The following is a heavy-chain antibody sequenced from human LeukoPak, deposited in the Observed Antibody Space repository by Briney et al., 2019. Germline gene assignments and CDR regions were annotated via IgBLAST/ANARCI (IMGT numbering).Heavy chain of an antibody. CDR2: ISSTSNYI. J-gene: IGHJ4*02. CDR3: AKAYYDDVDY. Sequence: GGSLRLSCGASGFTFSSYSMNWVRQAPGMGLEWVSSISSTSNYIYYADSVKGRFTISRDNAKSSLYLQMNSLRAEDTAVYYCAKAYYDDVDYWGQGTLVTVSS. D-gene: IGHD4-17*01. V-gene: IGHV3-21*01. CDR1: GFTFSSYS.